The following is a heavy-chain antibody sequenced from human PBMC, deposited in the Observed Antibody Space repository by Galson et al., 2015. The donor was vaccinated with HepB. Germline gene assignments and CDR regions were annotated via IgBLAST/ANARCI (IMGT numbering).Heavy chain of an antibody. D-gene: IGHD3-10*01. CDR2: ISGSGGST. CDR3: AKERVLLWFEGSDY. V-gene: IGHV3-23*01. Sequence: SLRLACAASGFTFSSYAMSWVGQAPGKGLEWVSAISGSGGSTYYADSVKGRFTISRDNSTNTRYLQMNSLRAEDTAVYYCAKERVLLWFEGSDYCGRGTLVTVSS. J-gene: IGHJ4*01. CDR1: GFTFSSYA.